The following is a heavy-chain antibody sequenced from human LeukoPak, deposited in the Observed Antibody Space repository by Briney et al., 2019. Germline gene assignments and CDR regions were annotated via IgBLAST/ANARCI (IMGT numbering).Heavy chain of an antibody. CDR2: IYYSGST. Sequence: KPSQTLSLTCTVSGGSISSGDYYWRWIRQPPGKGLEWIGYIYYSGSTYYNPSLKSRVTISVDTSKNQFSLKLSSVTAADTAVYYCARDRGSSGWFDPWGQGTLVTVSS. D-gene: IGHD6-6*01. CDR1: GGSISSGDYY. CDR3: ARDRGSSGWFDP. V-gene: IGHV4-30-4*08. J-gene: IGHJ5*02.